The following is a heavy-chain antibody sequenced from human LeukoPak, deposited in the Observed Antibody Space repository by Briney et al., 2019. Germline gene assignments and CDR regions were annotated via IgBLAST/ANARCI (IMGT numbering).Heavy chain of an antibody. D-gene: IGHD4-17*01. CDR1: GFTFSSYA. V-gene: IGHV3-23*01. CDR3: ARLDDYGDSRADY. Sequence: GGSLRLSCAASGFTFSSYAMSWVRQAPGKGLEWVSGISGSGGSTNYADSVKGRFTISRDNSKNTLYLQMNSLRAEDMAVYYCARLDDYGDSRADYWGQGTLVTVSS. CDR2: ISGSGGST. J-gene: IGHJ4*02.